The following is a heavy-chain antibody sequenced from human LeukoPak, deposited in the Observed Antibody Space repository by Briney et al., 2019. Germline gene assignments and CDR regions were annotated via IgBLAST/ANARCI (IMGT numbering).Heavy chain of an antibody. J-gene: IGHJ4*02. CDR1: GFMFEDYG. Sequence: GGSLRLSCVGSGFMFEDYGMHWVRQVPGTGLEWVSGISWNSNTRAYAESVKGRFTISRDNAKHSLDLQMISLRAEDTALYYCVKDADFWSGLDCWGQGTLVTVSS. D-gene: IGHD3-3*01. CDR3: VKDADFWSGLDC. V-gene: IGHV3-9*01. CDR2: ISWNSNTR.